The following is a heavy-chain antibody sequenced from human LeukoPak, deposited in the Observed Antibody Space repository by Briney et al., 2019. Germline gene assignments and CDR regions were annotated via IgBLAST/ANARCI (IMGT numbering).Heavy chain of an antibody. J-gene: IGHJ3*02. CDR3: AKDLWGGSYVGGDAFDI. Sequence: GGSLRLSCAASGFTFSFYTMTWVRQAPGKGLEWVSSISTSSTYIYYADSVKGRFTISRDNSKNTLYLQMNSLRAEDTAVYYCAKDLWGGSYVGGDAFDIWGQGTMVTVSS. CDR2: ISTSSTYI. D-gene: IGHD1-26*01. V-gene: IGHV3-21*04. CDR1: GFTFSFYT.